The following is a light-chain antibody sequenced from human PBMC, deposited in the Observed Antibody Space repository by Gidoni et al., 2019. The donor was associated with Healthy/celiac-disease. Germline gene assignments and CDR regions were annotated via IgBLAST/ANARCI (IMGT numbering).Light chain of an antibody. V-gene: IGKV4-1*01. CDR3: QQYYSTPLT. Sequence: DIVMTQSPGSLAVSLGDRATINCKSSQSVLYSSNNKNDLAWYQQKPGQPPKLLIDWASTRESGVSDRFSGSGSGTDFTLTISSLQAEDVAVYYCQQYYSTPLTFGGGTKVEIK. CDR1: QSVLYSSNNKND. J-gene: IGKJ4*01. CDR2: WAS.